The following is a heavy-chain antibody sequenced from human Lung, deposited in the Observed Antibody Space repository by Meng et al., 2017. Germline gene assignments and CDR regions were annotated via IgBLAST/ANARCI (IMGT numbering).Heavy chain of an antibody. CDR3: ARAMYDSRGYYYWKPWVDP. CDR2: INPSSGGT. Sequence: ASVKVSCKASGYTFTAYYLHWVRQAPGQGLEWMGWINPSSGGTFYAQKFQGRVTLTADSSINTAYMELNSLGSDDTAVYFCARAMYDSRGYYYWKPWVDPWGQGALVTVSS. CDR1: GYTFTAYY. J-gene: IGHJ5*02. V-gene: IGHV1-2*02. D-gene: IGHD3-22*01.